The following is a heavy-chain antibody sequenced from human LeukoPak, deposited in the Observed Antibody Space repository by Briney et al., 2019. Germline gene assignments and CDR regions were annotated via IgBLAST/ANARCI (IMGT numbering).Heavy chain of an antibody. J-gene: IGHJ4*02. CDR3: ARDFEAHDLRPIGY. D-gene: IGHD3-3*01. Sequence: GGYLRLSCAASGFTFSSYAMHWVRQAPGKGLEWVAVISYGGDNKYYADSVKGRFTISRDNSKNTLYLQMNSLRAEDTAVYYCARDFEAHDLRPIGYWGQGTLVTVSS. V-gene: IGHV3-30*01. CDR1: GFTFSSYA. CDR2: ISYGGDNK.